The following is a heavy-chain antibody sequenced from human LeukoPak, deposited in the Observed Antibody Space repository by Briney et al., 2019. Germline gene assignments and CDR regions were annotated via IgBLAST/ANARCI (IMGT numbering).Heavy chain of an antibody. J-gene: IGHJ4*02. V-gene: IGHV3-66*02. Sequence: GGSLRLPCAASGFNVSSNYMTWIRQAPGKGLEWVSLIYGADAAYYAESVRGRFMISRDNLKNTLFLQMNSLRVEDTAVYYCVTSTGQQFIPYDCWGQGTHVTVSS. CDR1: GFNVSSNY. CDR2: IYGADAA. D-gene: IGHD6-13*01. CDR3: VTSTGQQFIPYDC.